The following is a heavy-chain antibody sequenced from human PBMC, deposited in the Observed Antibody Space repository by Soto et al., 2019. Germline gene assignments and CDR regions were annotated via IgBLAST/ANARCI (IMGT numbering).Heavy chain of an antibody. V-gene: IGHV4-30-4*01. CDR2: KHKSGSA. CDR3: VRGRYYDFWRIDY. D-gene: IGHD3-3*01. CDR1: DGSISSGDYY. J-gene: IGHJ4*02. Sequence: QVQLQESGPGMVKPSETLSLTCTVSDGSISSGDYYWSWIRQPPGKGLEWIGYKHKSGSAYYNPSLKGRATISIDTSMNQFSLKVNSMTAADTAVYYCVRGRYYDFWRIDYWGQGTLVTVSS.